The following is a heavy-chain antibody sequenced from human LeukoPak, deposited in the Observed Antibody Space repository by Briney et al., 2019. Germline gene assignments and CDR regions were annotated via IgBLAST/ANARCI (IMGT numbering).Heavy chain of an antibody. CDR1: GFDLHTYE. CDR2: ITISGHTK. CDR3: ARGDPHADL. Sequence: GGSLRLSCAASGFDLHTYEMNWVRQAPGKELEWIADITISGHTKNYADSVKGRFTISRDSARTSLYLQMNSLRVEDTGVYFCARGDPHADLWGQGTLVTVSS. J-gene: IGHJ5*02. V-gene: IGHV3-48*03.